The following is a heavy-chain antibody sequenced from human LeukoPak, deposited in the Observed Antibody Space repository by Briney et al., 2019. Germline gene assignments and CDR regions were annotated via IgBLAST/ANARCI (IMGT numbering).Heavy chain of an antibody. J-gene: IGHJ4*02. V-gene: IGHV3-23*01. CDR3: AKGKASGWYIVDY. CDR2: ISGSGGST. D-gene: IGHD6-19*01. CDR1: GFTFSSYG. Sequence: GGTLRLSCAASGFTFSSYGMSWVRQAPGKGLEWVSAISGSGGSTYYADSVKGRFTISRDNSKNTLYLQMNSLRAEDTAVYYCAKGKASGWYIVDYWGQGTLVTVSP.